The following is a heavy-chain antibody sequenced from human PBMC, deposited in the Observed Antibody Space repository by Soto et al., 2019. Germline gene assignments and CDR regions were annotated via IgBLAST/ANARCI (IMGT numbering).Heavy chain of an antibody. CDR1: GYTFTNYA. CDR3: ARDKGFGELTLGGMDV. CDR2: INAGNGNT. Sequence: ASVKVSCKASGYTFTNYAMHWVRQAPGQRLEWMGWINAGNGNTKYSQKFQGRVTITRDTSASTAYMEPSSLRSEDTAVYYCARDKGFGELTLGGMDVWGKGTTVTVSS. J-gene: IGHJ6*03. D-gene: IGHD3-10*01. V-gene: IGHV1-3*01.